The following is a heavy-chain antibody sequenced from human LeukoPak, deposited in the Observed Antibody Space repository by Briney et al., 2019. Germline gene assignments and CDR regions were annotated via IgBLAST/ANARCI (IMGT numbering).Heavy chain of an antibody. D-gene: IGHD3-22*01. CDR1: GFTFSSYS. J-gene: IGHJ4*02. CDR2: ISSSSSTI. Sequence: PGGSLRLSCAASGFTFSSYSMTWVRQAPGKGLEWVSYISSSSSTIYYADSVKGRFTISRDNSKNTLYLQMNSLRAEDTAVYYCAKVPNYDSSGYYYWFFDYWGQGTLVTVSS. V-gene: IGHV3-48*01. CDR3: AKVPNYDSSGYYYWFFDY.